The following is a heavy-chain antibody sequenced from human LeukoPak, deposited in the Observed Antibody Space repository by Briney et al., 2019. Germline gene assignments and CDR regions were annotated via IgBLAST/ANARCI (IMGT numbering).Heavy chain of an antibody. Sequence: PGGSLRLSCAASGFTFSRFAMSWVRQAPGKGLEWVSGISGSGGNTYYANSVKGRFTISRDNSKNTLYVQMNSLRAEDTAVYYCAKIFSYYWDNSLRGAFDIWGQGTMVTVSS. CDR1: GFTFSRFA. CDR3: AKIFSYYWDNSLRGAFDI. V-gene: IGHV3-23*01. D-gene: IGHD3-22*01. CDR2: ISGSGGNT. J-gene: IGHJ3*02.